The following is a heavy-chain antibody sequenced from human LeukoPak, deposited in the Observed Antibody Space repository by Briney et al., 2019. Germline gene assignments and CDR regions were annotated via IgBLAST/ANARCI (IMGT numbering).Heavy chain of an antibody. D-gene: IGHD2-21*02. CDR3: ASPYCGGDCYSPYYYYYYGMDV. CDR1: GFTVSSNY. Sequence: PGGSLRLSCGASGFTVSSNYMSWVRQAPGKGLEWVSVIYSGGSTYYADSVKGRFTISRDNSKNTLYLQMNSLRAEDTAVYYCASPYCGGDCYSPYYYYYYGMDVWGQGTTVTVS. CDR2: IYSGGST. J-gene: IGHJ6*02. V-gene: IGHV3-53*01.